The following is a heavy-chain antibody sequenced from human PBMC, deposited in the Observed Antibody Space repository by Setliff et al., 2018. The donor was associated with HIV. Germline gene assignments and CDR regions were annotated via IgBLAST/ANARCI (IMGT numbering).Heavy chain of an antibody. D-gene: IGHD3-22*01. V-gene: IGHV3-7*01. CDR2: IKQDGSEK. CDR1: GFTFSSYW. CDR3: ARVCDSSGYSLSIPGY. J-gene: IGHJ4*01. Sequence: PGGSLRLSCAASGFTFSSYWMSWVRQAPGKGLEWVANIKQDGSEKYYVDSVKGRFTISRDNAKNSLYLQMNSLRAEDTAVYYCARVCDSSGYSLSIPGYWGQGTLVTVSS.